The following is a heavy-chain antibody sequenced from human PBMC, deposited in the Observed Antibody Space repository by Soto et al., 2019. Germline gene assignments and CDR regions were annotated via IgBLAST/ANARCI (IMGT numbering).Heavy chain of an antibody. CDR3: ARDLALAGNY. CDR1: GFTFSSYA. V-gene: IGHV3-21*01. D-gene: IGHD6-19*01. Sequence: GGSLRLSCAASGFTFSSYAMNWVRQTQEKGLEWVSSISSTSSYTHYSVSVKGRFTISRDNANNSLFLQMNSLRAEDTATYYCARDLALAGNYWGQGVLVTVSS. J-gene: IGHJ4*02. CDR2: ISSTSSYT.